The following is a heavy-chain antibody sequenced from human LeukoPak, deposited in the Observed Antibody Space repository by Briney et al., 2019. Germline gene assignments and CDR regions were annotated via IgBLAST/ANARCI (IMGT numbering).Heavy chain of an antibody. D-gene: IGHD1-26*01. J-gene: IGHJ4*02. CDR3: ARDLNRYSGSLGD. CDR1: GFTFSSYN. CDR2: ISSSSSYI. V-gene: IGHV3-21*01. Sequence: GGSLRLSCAASGFTFSSYNMNWVRQAPGKGLEWVSSISSSSSYIYYADSVKGRFTISRDNAKNSLYLQMDSLRAEDTAVYYCARDLNRYSGSLGDWGQGTLVTVSS.